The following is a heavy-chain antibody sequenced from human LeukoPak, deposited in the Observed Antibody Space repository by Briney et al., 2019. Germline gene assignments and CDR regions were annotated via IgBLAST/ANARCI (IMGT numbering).Heavy chain of an antibody. D-gene: IGHD3-10*01. V-gene: IGHV3-23*01. CDR3: TKRIDGAGSYYIDF. Sequence: GGSLRLSCAASGFTFRNYVMNWVRQAPGKGLEWVSAIGGTDGTTFYAAFVKGRFTISIDNSRNTLYLQMNSLRAEDTAVYYCTKRIDGAGSYYIDFWGQGTVVTVSS. J-gene: IGHJ4*02. CDR2: IGGTDGTT. CDR1: GFTFRNYV.